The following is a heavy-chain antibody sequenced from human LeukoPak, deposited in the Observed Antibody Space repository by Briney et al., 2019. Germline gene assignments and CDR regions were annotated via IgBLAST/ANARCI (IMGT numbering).Heavy chain of an antibody. CDR1: GGSFSGYY. V-gene: IGHV4-34*01. CDR3: ARGGYCSSTSCYYFDY. CDR2: INHSGST. Sequence: SETLSLTCAVYGGSFSGYYWSWIRQPPGKGLEWIGEINHSGSTNYNPSLKSRVTISVDTSKNQFSLKLSSVTAADTAAYYRARGGYCSSTSCYYFDYWGQGTLVTVSS. J-gene: IGHJ4*02. D-gene: IGHD2-2*01.